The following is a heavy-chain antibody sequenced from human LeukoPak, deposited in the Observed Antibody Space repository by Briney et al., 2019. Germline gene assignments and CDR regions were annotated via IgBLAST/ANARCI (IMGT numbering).Heavy chain of an antibody. CDR1: GGTFSSYA. D-gene: IGHD6-13*01. CDR2: IIPILGIA. Sequence: SVKVSCKASGGTFSSYAISWVRQAPGQGLEWMGRIIPILGIANYAQKFQGRVTITTDESTSTAYMELSSLRSEDTAVYYCARGYWYSSSWSLDYWGQGTLVTVSS. V-gene: IGHV1-69*04. CDR3: ARGYWYSSSWSLDY. J-gene: IGHJ4*02.